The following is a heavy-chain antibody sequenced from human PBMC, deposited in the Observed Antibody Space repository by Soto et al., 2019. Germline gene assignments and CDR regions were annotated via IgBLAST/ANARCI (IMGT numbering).Heavy chain of an antibody. CDR1: GGTFSRFA. D-gene: IGHD1-1*01. Sequence: QVQLVQSGAEVKKPGSSVKVSCKASGGTFSRFAISWVRQAPGQGLEWMGGITPIFGTANYAQKFQGRVTITADKSTSTAYMELSSLRSEDTAVYYCARDLGTGTRFRYYGMDVWGQGTTVTVSS. CDR3: ARDLGTGTRFRYYGMDV. CDR2: ITPIFGTA. J-gene: IGHJ6*02. V-gene: IGHV1-69*06.